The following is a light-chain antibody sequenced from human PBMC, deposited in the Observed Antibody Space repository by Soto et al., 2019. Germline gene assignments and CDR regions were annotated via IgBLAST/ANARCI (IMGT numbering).Light chain of an antibody. CDR1: QSISSS. V-gene: IGKV3-11*01. J-gene: IGKJ3*01. CDR3: QQRFTWPS. Sequence: ETVLTQSPATLSLSPGERATLSCRASQSISSSLAWYQQTPGQAPRLLIYDASKRATGIPARFSGSRSGTDFTLTISSLEPEDFAVYYCQQRFTWPSFGPGTRVDNK. CDR2: DAS.